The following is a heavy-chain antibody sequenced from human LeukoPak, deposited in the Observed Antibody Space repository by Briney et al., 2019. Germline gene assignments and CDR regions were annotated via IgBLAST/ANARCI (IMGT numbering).Heavy chain of an antibody. J-gene: IGHJ4*02. CDR3: ARAAYYYDSSGYYAH. CDR2: TSSSGSTI. Sequence: GGSLRLSCAASGFTFSDYYMSWIRQAPGKGLEWVSYTSSSGSTIYYADSVKGRFTISRDNAKNSLYLQMNSLRAEDTAVYYCARAAYYYDSSGYYAHWGQGTLVTVSS. CDR1: GFTFSDYY. V-gene: IGHV3-11*01. D-gene: IGHD3-22*01.